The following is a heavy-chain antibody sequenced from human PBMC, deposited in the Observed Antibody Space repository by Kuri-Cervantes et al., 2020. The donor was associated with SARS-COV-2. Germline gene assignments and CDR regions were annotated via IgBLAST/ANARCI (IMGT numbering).Heavy chain of an antibody. CDR3: ARGSVGAIFGVVTHYYYMDV. J-gene: IGHJ6*03. D-gene: IGHD3-3*01. CDR1: GDSISSSRYY. Sequence: SETLSLTCTVSGDSISSSRYYWGWIRQPPGKGLEWIGRIYTSGSTNYNPSLKSRVTISVDTSKNQFSLKLSSVTAADTAVYYCARGSVGAIFGVVTHYYYMDVWGKGTTVTVSS. CDR2: IYTSGST. V-gene: IGHV4-39*07.